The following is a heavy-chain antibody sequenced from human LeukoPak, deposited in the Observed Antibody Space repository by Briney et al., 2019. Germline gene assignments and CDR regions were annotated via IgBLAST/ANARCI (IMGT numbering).Heavy chain of an antibody. Sequence: PSETLSLTCTVSGGSISNYYWSWIRQPAGKGLEWIGRIYTSGSTNYNPSLKSRVTMPVDTSKNQFSLKLSSVTAADTAVYYCAGVLGRYSSGWFDYWGQGTLVTVSS. D-gene: IGHD6-19*01. CDR3: AGVLGRYSSGWFDY. CDR1: GGSISNYY. V-gene: IGHV4-4*07. J-gene: IGHJ4*02. CDR2: IYTSGST.